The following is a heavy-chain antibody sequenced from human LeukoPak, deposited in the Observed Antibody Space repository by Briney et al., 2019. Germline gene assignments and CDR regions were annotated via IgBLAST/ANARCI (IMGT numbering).Heavy chain of an antibody. CDR1: GYTFTGYY. J-gene: IGHJ4*02. CDR3: ARGGGITQIPFDY. CDR2: INPNSGGT. D-gene: IGHD3-10*01. Sequence: ASVKVSCKASGYTFTGYYMHWVRQAPGQGLGWMGWINPNSGGTNYAQKFQGRVTMTRDTSISTAYMELSRLRSDDTAVYYCARGGGITQIPFDYWGQGTLVTVSS. V-gene: IGHV1-2*02.